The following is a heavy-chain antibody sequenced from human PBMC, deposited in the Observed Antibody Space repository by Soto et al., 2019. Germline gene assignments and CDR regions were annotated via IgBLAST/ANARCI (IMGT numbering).Heavy chain of an antibody. D-gene: IGHD3-10*01. J-gene: IGHJ4*02. Sequence: QVQLQESGPGLVKPSQTLSLTCTVSGGSISSGGYYWSWIRQHPGKGLEWIGYIYYSGSTYYNPSPTRSVTLSVDTAKTQFPLKLSSVTAADTAVYYCARGVTMVRGVIHTPYFDYWGQGTLVTVSS. CDR3: ARGVTMVRGVIHTPYFDY. V-gene: IGHV4-31*03. CDR2: IYYSGST. CDR1: GGSISSGGYY.